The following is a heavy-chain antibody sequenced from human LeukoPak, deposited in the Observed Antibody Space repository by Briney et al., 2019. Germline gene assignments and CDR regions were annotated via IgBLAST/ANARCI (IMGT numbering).Heavy chain of an antibody. V-gene: IGHV4-34*08. Sequence: GSLRLSCAASGFTFSSYWMHWVRQAPGKGLEWIGEINHSGSTNYNPSLKSRVTISVDTSKNQFSLKLSSVTAADTAVYYCASRSRGYSGYGRIDYWGQGTLVTVSS. D-gene: IGHD5-12*01. CDR1: GFTFSSYW. CDR3: ASRSRGYSGYGRIDY. J-gene: IGHJ4*02. CDR2: INHSGST.